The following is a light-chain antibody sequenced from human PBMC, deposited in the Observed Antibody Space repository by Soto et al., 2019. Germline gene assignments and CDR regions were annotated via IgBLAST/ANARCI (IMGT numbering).Light chain of an antibody. V-gene: IGKV3-11*01. CDR3: QQRSNWQYP. J-gene: IGKJ2*01. CDR2: DAS. CDR1: QSVNSY. Sequence: EIVLTQSQATLSLSPGETATLSCRASQSVNSYLAWYQQKPGQAPRFLIYDASIRATGIPARFSGSGSRIDFTITNSRLEYQEFAGYYSQQRSNWQYPFGQETKLEIK.